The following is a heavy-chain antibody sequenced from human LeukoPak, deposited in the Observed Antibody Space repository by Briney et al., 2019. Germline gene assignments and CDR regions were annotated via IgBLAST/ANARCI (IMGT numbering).Heavy chain of an antibody. J-gene: IGHJ4*02. V-gene: IGHV3-30-3*01. D-gene: IGHD6-19*01. Sequence: PGRSLRLSCAASGFTFDDYAMHWVRQAPGKGLEWVAVMSYDGNNEYYADSVKGRFTTSRDNSKNTLFLQMNSLRAEDTAVYYCAREATSGWYDYWGQGTLVTVSS. CDR3: AREATSGWYDY. CDR1: GFTFDDYA. CDR2: MSYDGNNE.